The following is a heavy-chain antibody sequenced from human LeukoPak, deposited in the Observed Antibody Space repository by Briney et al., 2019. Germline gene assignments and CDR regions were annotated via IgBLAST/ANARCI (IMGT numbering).Heavy chain of an antibody. CDR1: GFTFSSYA. CDR3: AKEKVATSFSA. D-gene: IGHD5-12*01. V-gene: IGHV3-23*01. J-gene: IGHJ5*02. CDR2: ISGSGDST. Sequence: PGGSLRLSCAVSGFTFSSYAMSWVRQAPGKGLEYVAAISGSGDSTYHADSVKGRFTISRDNPKDTLNLQMNSLRAEDTAVYYCAKEKVATSFSAWGQGTLVTVSS.